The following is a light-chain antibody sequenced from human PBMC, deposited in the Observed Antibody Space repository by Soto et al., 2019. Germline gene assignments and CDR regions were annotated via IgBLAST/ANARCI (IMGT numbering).Light chain of an antibody. CDR3: QSYDSNNWV. J-gene: IGLJ3*02. Sequence: NFMLTQPHSVSESPGKTVTISCTRSSGSMAANYVQWYQQRPGSAPTTVIYEDDRRPSGVPDRFSGSIDSSSNSASLTISGLKTEDGADYYCQSYDSNNWVFGGGTKLTVL. CDR1: SGSMAANY. CDR2: EDD. V-gene: IGLV6-57*03.